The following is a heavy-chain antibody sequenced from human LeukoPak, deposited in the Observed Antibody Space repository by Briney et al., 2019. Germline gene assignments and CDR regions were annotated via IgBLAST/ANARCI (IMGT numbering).Heavy chain of an antibody. J-gene: IGHJ4*02. V-gene: IGHV4-59*01. D-gene: IGHD3-10*01. CDR1: GGSISTYH. CDR3: ARGDTMVRGVRVEYYFDY. CDR2: IYYSGST. Sequence: SETLSLTCTVSGGSISTYHWSWIRQPPGKGLEWIGYIYYSGSTNYNPSLKSRVTISVDTSKNQFSLKLSSVTAADTAVYYCARGDTMVRGVRVEYYFDYWGQGTLVTVSS.